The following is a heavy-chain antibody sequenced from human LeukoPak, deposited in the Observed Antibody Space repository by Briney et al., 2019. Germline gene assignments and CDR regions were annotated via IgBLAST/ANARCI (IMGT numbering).Heavy chain of an antibody. Sequence: TLSLTCTLSGGSISSGSHYWRWIRQPAGKGLEWIGRIYTSGSTNYNPSLKSRVTISVDTSKNQSSQKLSSVTAADTGGYQCAQGTRTLTREIPPVVAYFDIWRQGTLVTVSS. CDR3: AQGTRTLTREIPPVVAYFDI. D-gene: IGHD2-15*01. V-gene: IGHV4-61*02. J-gene: IGHJ4*03. CDR1: GGSISSGSHY. CDR2: IYTSGST.